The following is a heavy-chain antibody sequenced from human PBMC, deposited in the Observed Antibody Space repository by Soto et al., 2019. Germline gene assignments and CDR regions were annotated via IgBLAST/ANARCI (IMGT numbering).Heavy chain of an antibody. CDR1: GFSLSTSGVG. V-gene: IGHV2-5*02. CDR2: IYWDDDK. CDR3: AHAGCSGGSCYSDGVDY. Sequence: SGPTLVNPTQTLTLTCTFSGFSLSTSGVGVGWIRQPPGKALEWLALIYWDDDKRYSPSLKSRLTITKDTSKNQVVLTMTNMDPVDTATYYCAHAGCSGGSCYSDGVDYWGQGTLVTVSS. J-gene: IGHJ4*02. D-gene: IGHD2-15*01.